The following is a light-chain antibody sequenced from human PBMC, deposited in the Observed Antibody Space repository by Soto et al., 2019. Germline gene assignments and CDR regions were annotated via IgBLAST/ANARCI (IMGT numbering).Light chain of an antibody. CDR3: QQFNDCWT. CDR1: QGICSA. CDR2: DAS. Sequence: AIQLTQSPSSLSASVGDRVTITCRASQGICSALAWYQQKPGKAPNLLIHDASSLESGVPSRFSGSGSGTDFTLTINSLQPEDFATYYCQQFNDCWTFGQGTKVEIK. V-gene: IGKV1D-13*01. J-gene: IGKJ1*01.